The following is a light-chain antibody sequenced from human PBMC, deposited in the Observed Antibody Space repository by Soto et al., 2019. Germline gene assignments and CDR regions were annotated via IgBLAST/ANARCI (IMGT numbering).Light chain of an antibody. CDR3: CSYAGTYV. Sequence: QSALTQPRSVSGSPGQSVTISCTGTSSDIGDSTSVSWYQQHPGKAPKLMIYDVTRRPSGVPDRFSGSKSGNTASLMISGLQAEDEADYYCCSYAGTYVFGTGTKLTVL. CDR1: SSDIGDSTS. V-gene: IGLV2-11*01. CDR2: DVT. J-gene: IGLJ1*01.